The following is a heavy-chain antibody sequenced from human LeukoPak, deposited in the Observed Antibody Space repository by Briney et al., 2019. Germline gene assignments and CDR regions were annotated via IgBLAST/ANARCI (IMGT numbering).Heavy chain of an antibody. CDR1: GGSITSNSYY. J-gene: IGHJ3*02. Sequence: SETLSLTCTVSGGSITSNSYYWGWIRQPPGNGLEWIGSIYYSGSTYYNPSLKSRVTISVDTSKNQFSLKLSSVTAADTAVYYCARQFPNDAFDIWGQGTMVTVSS. V-gene: IGHV4-39*01. CDR2: IYYSGST. CDR3: ARQFPNDAFDI.